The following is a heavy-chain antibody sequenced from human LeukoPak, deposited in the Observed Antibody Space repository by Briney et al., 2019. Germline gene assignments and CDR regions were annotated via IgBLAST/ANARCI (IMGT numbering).Heavy chain of an antibody. CDR2: IGTAGDT. CDR1: GFTFSSHD. J-gene: IGHJ4*02. V-gene: IGHV3-13*01. CDR3: ARGGPGYYLDY. Sequence: GGSLRLSCAASGFTFSSHDMHWVRQATGKGLEWVSTIGTAGDTYYPGSVKGRFTISRENAKNSLYLQMNILKAGDTAVYYCARGGPGYYLDYWGQGTLVTVSP.